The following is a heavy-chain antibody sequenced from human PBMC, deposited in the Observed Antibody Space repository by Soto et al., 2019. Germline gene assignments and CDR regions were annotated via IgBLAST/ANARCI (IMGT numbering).Heavy chain of an antibody. Sequence: QLQESGPGLAQPSETLSLTCTVSGGSFSSNSHFWAWIRQPPGKGLEWIGSTYFGVNSRYNPSLEXRXSXXVDTSKNQFSLKVNSVTAADTAIYDCARSETGGNPHLYFDLWGRGTLVTVSS. V-gene: IGHV4-39*01. D-gene: IGHD2-15*01. CDR3: ARSETGGNPHLYFDL. CDR2: TYFGVNS. CDR1: GGSFSSNSHF. J-gene: IGHJ2*01.